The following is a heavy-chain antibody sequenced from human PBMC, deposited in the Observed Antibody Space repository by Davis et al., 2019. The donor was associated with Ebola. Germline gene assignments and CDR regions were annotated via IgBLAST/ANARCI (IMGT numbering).Heavy chain of an antibody. Sequence: SETLSLTCTVSAGSISSGGYYWSWTRPHPGKGPEWIGYIHDSGSTYYNPSLKSRVTISVDTSKNHFSLELSSVTAADTAVYYCARDSRWLVPGTYYYYGMDVWGQGTTVTVSS. CDR1: AGSISSGGYY. V-gene: IGHV4-31*03. D-gene: IGHD6-19*01. J-gene: IGHJ6*02. CDR3: ARDSRWLVPGTYYYYGMDV. CDR2: IHDSGST.